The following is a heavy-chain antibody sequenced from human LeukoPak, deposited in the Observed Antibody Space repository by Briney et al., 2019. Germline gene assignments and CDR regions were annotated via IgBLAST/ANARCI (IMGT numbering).Heavy chain of an antibody. CDR3: AREGGPGGDYGSIDS. V-gene: IGHV4-4*07. J-gene: IGHJ4*02. D-gene: IGHD4-17*01. CDR1: GGSISSYY. Sequence: PSETLSLTCSVSGGSISSYYWSWIRQPAGKQPEWIGRMYTSGSTYYNPSPKSRVTMSADTSKNQFSLKLTSVTAADTSVYYCAREGGPGGDYGSIDSWGQGTLVTVSS. CDR2: MYTSGST.